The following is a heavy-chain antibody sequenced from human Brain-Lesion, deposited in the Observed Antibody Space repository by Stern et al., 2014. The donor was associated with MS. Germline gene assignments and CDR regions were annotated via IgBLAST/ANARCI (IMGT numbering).Heavy chain of an antibody. V-gene: IGHV4-39*01. J-gene: IGHJ4*02. Sequence: VQLEESGPGLVKPSETLSLTCTVSGGSISSSSYYWGWIRQPPGKGLEWIGSIYYRGTTYYTPSLKSRVTISRDTSKNHFSLRLSSVTAADTAVYFCAKLWLGELPESPFDYWGQGTLVTVSS. CDR3: AKLWLGELPESPFDY. CDR2: IYYRGTT. D-gene: IGHD3-10*01. CDR1: GGSISSSSYY.